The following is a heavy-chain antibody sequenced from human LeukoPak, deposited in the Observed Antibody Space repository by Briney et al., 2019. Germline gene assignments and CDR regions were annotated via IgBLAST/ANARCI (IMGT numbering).Heavy chain of an antibody. J-gene: IGHJ4*02. CDR1: GFTFSSYW. Sequence: GGSLRLSCAASGFTFSSYWMHWVRQAPGKGLVWVSRINSDGSVTNYADSVKGRFTIFRDNAKNTLYLQMNSLRAEDTAVYYCARAGLVYYFDYWGQGTLVTVSS. D-gene: IGHD3/OR15-3a*01. V-gene: IGHV3-74*01. CDR2: INSDGSVT. CDR3: ARAGLVYYFDY.